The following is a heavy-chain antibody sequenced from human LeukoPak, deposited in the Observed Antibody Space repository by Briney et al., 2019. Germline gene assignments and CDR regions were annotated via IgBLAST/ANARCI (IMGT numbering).Heavy chain of an antibody. CDR2: ISSSGSTI. D-gene: IGHD6-13*01. V-gene: IGHV3-11*01. Sequence: TGGSLRLSCAASGFTFSDYYMSWIRQAPGKGLEWVSYISSSGSTIYYADSVKGRFTISRDNAKNSLYLQMNSLRAEDTAVYYCARGSSSWYIAFDIWGQGTMVTVSS. CDR3: ARGSSSWYIAFDI. CDR1: GFTFSDYY. J-gene: IGHJ3*02.